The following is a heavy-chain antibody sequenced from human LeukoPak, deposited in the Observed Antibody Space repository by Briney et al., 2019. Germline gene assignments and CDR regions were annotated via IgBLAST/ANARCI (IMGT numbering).Heavy chain of an antibody. Sequence: GGSLRLSCAASGFTFSSYAMNWVRQAPGKGLEWVSSISSSSSYIYYADSVKGRFTISRDNAKNSLYLQMNSLRAEDTAVYYCARDREGEGFDYWGQGTLVTVSS. D-gene: IGHD3-16*01. J-gene: IGHJ4*02. CDR2: ISSSSSYI. CDR1: GFTFSSYA. V-gene: IGHV3-21*01. CDR3: ARDREGEGFDY.